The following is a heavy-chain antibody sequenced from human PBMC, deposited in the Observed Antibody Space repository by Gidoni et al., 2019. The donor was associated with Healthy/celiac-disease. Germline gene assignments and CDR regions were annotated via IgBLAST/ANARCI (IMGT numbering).Heavy chain of an antibody. J-gene: IGHJ4*02. CDR1: GGSIRSGSYY. D-gene: IGHD3-22*01. Sequence: QVQLQESGPGLVKPSQTLSLTCTVSGGSIRSGSYYWSWIRQPAGKGLEWIGRIYTSGSTNYNPSLKSRVTISVDTSKNQFSLKLSSVTAADTAVYYCAVLTYYYDSSGYDLGWYFDYWGQGTLVTVSS. V-gene: IGHV4-61*02. CDR3: AVLTYYYDSSGYDLGWYFDY. CDR2: IYTSGST.